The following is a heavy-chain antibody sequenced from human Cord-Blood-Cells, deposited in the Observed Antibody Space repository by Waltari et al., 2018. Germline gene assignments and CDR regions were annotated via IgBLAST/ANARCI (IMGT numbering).Heavy chain of an antibody. CDR1: GYTFTSYA. CDR3: ARDIAAAGDAFDI. Sequence: QVQLVQSGAEVKKPGASVKVSCKASGYTFTSYAMHWVRQAPGQRLEWMGWINAGNGNTKYSQKFQGRVTITRDTSASTAYMELSILRSEDTAVYYCARDIAAAGDAFDIWGQGTMVTVSS. CDR2: INAGNGNT. J-gene: IGHJ3*02. D-gene: IGHD6-13*01. V-gene: IGHV1-3*01.